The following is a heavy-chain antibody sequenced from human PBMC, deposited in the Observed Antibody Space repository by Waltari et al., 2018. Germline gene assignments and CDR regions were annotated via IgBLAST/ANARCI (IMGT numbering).Heavy chain of an antibody. CDR1: GFTFSSYG. Sequence: QVQLVESGGGVVQPGGSLRLSCAASGFTFSSYGMHWVRQAPGKGLEWVAFIRYDGGNKYYADSVKGRFTISRDNSKNTLYLQMNSLRAEDTAVYYCAKSYGSGKNYFDYWGQGTLVTVSS. CDR2: IRYDGGNK. D-gene: IGHD3-10*01. J-gene: IGHJ4*02. V-gene: IGHV3-30*02. CDR3: AKSYGSGKNYFDY.